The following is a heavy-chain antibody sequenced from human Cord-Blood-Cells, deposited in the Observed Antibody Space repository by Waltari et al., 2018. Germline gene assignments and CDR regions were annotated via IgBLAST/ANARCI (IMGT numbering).Heavy chain of an antibody. CDR2: IYSGGST. Sequence: EVQLVESGGGLIQPGGSLRLSCAASGFTVSSTSMRWVRQAPGKGLEWVSVIYSGGSTYYADSVKGRFTISRDNSKNTLYLQMNSLRAEDTAVYYCACYDFWSGYYDYWGQGTLVTVSS. J-gene: IGHJ4*02. CDR1: GFTVSSTS. V-gene: IGHV3-53*01. CDR3: ACYDFWSGYYDY. D-gene: IGHD3-3*01.